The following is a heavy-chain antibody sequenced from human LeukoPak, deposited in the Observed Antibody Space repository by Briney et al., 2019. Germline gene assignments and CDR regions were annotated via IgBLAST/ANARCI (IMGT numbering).Heavy chain of an antibody. Sequence: PGGSLRLSCAASGFTFSSYAMHWVRQAPGKGLEWVAVISYDGRNKFFADSVKGRFTISRDNSKNTLSVQMNSLRAEDTAVYYCARDYCDRTSCYGMDVWGQGTTVTVSS. J-gene: IGHJ6*02. CDR2: ISYDGRNK. CDR3: ARDYCDRTSCYGMDV. D-gene: IGHD3-22*01. CDR1: GFTFSSYA. V-gene: IGHV3-30*04.